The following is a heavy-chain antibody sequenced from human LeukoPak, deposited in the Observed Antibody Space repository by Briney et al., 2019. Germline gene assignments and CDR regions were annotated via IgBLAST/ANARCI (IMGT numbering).Heavy chain of an antibody. V-gene: IGHV3-30*02. CDR2: IRYDGSNK. J-gene: IGHJ4*02. D-gene: IGHD5-12*01. CDR1: GFTFSSYG. Sequence: GGSLRLSCAASGFTFSSYGMHWVRQAPGKGLEWVAFIRYDGSNKYYADSVKGRFTISRDNSKNTLYLQMNSLRAEDTAVYYCAEDRQLGIVATIFDYWGQGTLVTVSS. CDR3: AEDRQLGIVATIFDY.